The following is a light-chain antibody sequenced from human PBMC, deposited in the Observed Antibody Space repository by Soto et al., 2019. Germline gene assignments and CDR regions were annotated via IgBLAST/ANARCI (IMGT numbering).Light chain of an antibody. Sequence: IQLTQSPSSLSASVGDRVTITCRASKGISSFLAWYQQKPGKAPKLLIYAASTLQSGVPSRFSGSGSGTDLTLTISSLQPEDFATYYCQQLNSFPIPFGPGTKGDIK. CDR2: AAS. CDR1: KGISSF. CDR3: QQLNSFPIP. V-gene: IGKV1-9*01. J-gene: IGKJ3*01.